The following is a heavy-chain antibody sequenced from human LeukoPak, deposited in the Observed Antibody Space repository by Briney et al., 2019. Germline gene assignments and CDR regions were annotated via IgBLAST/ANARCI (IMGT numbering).Heavy chain of an antibody. J-gene: IGHJ5*02. V-gene: IGHV4-59*08. D-gene: IGHD5-18*01. CDR1: GDSGGSVSSYY. CDR3: ARHVGYGNNWFDP. CDR2: IYYSGST. Sequence: SETLSLTCTVSGDSGGSVSSYYWSWIRQPPGKGLEWIGYIYYSGSTNYSPSLKSRVTISVDTSKNHFSLKLRSVTAADTAVYYCARHVGYGNNWFDPWGQGTLVTVSS.